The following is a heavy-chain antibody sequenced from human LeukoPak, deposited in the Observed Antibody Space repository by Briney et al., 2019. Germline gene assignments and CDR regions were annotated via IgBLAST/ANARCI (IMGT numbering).Heavy chain of an antibody. J-gene: IGHJ4*02. CDR3: AKDGDTFY. V-gene: IGHV3-30*18. Sequence: GRSLRLSCAASGFPFSRYGMHWVRQAPGKGLEWVAVISYDGSNKYYADSVKGRFTISGDNSKNTLYLQMNSLRAEDTAVYYCAKDGDTFYWGQGTLGTVSS. D-gene: IGHD5-18*01. CDR1: GFPFSRYG. CDR2: ISYDGSNK.